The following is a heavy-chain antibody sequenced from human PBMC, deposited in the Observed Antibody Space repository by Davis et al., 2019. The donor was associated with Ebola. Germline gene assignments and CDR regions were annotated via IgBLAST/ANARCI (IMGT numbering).Heavy chain of an antibody. V-gene: IGHV3-21*01. CDR1: GFTFSSYN. D-gene: IGHD4-23*01. Sequence: GESLKISCAASGFTFSSYNMHWVRQAPGTGLEWVSSISSSSSYIYYADSVKGRFTISRDNAKNSLYLQMNSLRAEDTAVYYCARGRGGKSRYGMDVWGQGTTVTVSS. J-gene: IGHJ6*02. CDR3: ARGRGGKSRYGMDV. CDR2: ISSSSSYI.